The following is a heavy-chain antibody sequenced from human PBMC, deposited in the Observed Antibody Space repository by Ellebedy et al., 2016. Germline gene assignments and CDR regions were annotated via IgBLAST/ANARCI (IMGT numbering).Heavy chain of an antibody. Sequence: SETLSLTXAVYGGSFSGYYWSWIRQPPGKGLEWIGEINHSGSTNYNPSLKSRVTISVDTSKNQFSLKLSSVTAADTAVYYCARGRRVFERNYYYYGMDVWGQGTTVTVSS. CDR2: INHSGST. D-gene: IGHD6-13*01. CDR1: GGSFSGYY. J-gene: IGHJ6*02. CDR3: ARGRRVFERNYYYYGMDV. V-gene: IGHV4-34*01.